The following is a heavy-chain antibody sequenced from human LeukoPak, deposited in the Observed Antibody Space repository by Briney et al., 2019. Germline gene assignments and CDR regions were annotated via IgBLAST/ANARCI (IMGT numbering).Heavy chain of an antibody. CDR3: ARDRLHITMVRGVAARDFDY. CDR2: ISAYNGNT. CDR1: GYTFTNYA. V-gene: IGHV1-18*01. D-gene: IGHD3-10*01. Sequence: ASVKVSCKASGYTFTNYAISWVRQAPGQGLEWMGWISAYNGNTNYAQKLQGRVTMTTDTSTSTAYMELRSLRSDGTAVYYCARDRLHITMVRGVAARDFDYWGQGTLVTVSS. J-gene: IGHJ4*02.